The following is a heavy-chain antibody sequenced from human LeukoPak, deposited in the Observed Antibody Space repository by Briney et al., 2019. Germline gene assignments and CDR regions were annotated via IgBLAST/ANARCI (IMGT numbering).Heavy chain of an antibody. CDR2: INPSGGST. D-gene: IGHD1-26*01. Sequence: ASVKVSCKASGYTFTSYYMHWVRQAPGQGLEWMGIINPSGGSTSYAQKFQGRVTMTRDTSTSTVYMELSSLRSEDTAVYYCARDGWLNSGSYYFDYWGQGTLVTVSS. CDR1: GYTFTSYY. J-gene: IGHJ4*02. CDR3: ARDGWLNSGSYYFDY. V-gene: IGHV1-46*01.